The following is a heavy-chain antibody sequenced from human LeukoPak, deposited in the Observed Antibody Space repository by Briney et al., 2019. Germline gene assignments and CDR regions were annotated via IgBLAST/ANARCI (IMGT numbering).Heavy chain of an antibody. CDR2: ISSSGSTI. CDR1: GLRFSDYY. J-gene: IGHJ4*02. Sequence: GGSLRLSCAASGLRFSDYYVSWIRQAPGKGLEWVSYISSSGSTIYYADSVKGRFTISRDNSKNTLYLQMNSLRAEDTAVYYCAKAGAVVVVAAKFFDYWGQGTLVTVSS. D-gene: IGHD2-15*01. V-gene: IGHV3-11*01. CDR3: AKAGAVVVVAAKFFDY.